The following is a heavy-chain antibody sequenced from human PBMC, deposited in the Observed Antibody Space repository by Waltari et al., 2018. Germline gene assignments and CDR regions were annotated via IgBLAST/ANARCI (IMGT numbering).Heavy chain of an antibody. CDR3: ARDSPSSSSSDYGMDV. V-gene: IGHV1-69*04. CDR2: IPILGIA. D-gene: IGHD6-6*01. J-gene: IGHJ6*02. Sequence: IPILGIANYAQQFQGRVTITADKSTSTAYMELSSLRSEDTAVYYCARDSPSSSSSDYGMDVWGQGTTVTVSS.